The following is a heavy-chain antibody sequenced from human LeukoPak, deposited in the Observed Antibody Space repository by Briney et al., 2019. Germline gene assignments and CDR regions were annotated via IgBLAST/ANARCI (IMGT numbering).Heavy chain of an antibody. CDR1: GYTFTGYY. J-gene: IGHJ5*02. CDR2: INPNSGGT. CDR3: ASGYCSSTSCYGGWWFDP. Sequence: ASVKVPCKASGYTFTGYYMHWVRQAPGQGLEWMGWINPNSGGTNYAQKFQGRVTMTRDTSISTAYMELSRLRSDDTPVYYCASGYCSSTSCYGGWWFDPWGQGTLVTVSS. D-gene: IGHD2-2*01. V-gene: IGHV1-2*02.